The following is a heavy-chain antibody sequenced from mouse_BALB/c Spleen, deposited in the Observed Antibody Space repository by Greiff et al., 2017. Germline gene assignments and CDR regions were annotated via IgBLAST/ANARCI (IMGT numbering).Heavy chain of an antibody. Sequence: EVKLVESGGGLVQPGGSLRLSCATSGFTFTDYYMSWVRQPPGKALEWLGFIRNKANGYTTEYSASVKGRFTISRDNSQSILYLQMNTLRAEDSATYYCARDYYDYDLFAYWGQGTLVTVSA. CDR2: IRNKANGYTT. CDR1: GFTFTDYY. V-gene: IGHV7-3*02. D-gene: IGHD2-4*01. J-gene: IGHJ3*01. CDR3: ARDYYDYDLFAY.